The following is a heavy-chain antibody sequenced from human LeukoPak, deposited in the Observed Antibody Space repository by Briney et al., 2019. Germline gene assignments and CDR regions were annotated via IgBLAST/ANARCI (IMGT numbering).Heavy chain of an antibody. CDR3: ARFPGEQQLS. V-gene: IGHV4-4*07. CDR1: GGSITSYY. D-gene: IGHD6-13*01. J-gene: IGHJ4*02. CDR2: IYSSGST. Sequence: PSETLSLTCTVSGGSITSYYWSWIRQPAGKGLEWIGRIYSSGSTNYNPSLKSRLTMSVDTSKNQFSLRLSSVTAADTAVYYCARFPGEQQLSWGQGTLVTVSS.